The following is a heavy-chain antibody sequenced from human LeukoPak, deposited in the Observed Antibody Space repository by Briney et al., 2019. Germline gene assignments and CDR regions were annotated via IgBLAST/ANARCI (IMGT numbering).Heavy chain of an antibody. CDR3: ARRSGSTNDY. V-gene: IGHV3-53*01. Sequence: GGSLRLSCAASGLIISSNYMSWARQAPGEGLEWVSVIYTSGTTYYADSVKGRFTISRDNSKNTLYLQMNSLRAEDTAVYYCARRSGSTNDYWGEGTLVTVSS. CDR1: GLIISSNY. D-gene: IGHD1-26*01. CDR2: IYTSGTT. J-gene: IGHJ4*02.